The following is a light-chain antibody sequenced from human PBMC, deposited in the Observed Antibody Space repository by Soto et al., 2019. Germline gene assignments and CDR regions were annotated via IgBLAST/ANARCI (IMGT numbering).Light chain of an antibody. J-gene: IGLJ1*01. V-gene: IGLV2-8*01. Sequence: QSALTQPPSASGSPGQSVTISCTGSSSDVGRYDYVSWYQHHPGKAPKLMMFDVNKRPSGVPDRFSGSRSGNTASLTVSGLQAEDEADYFCSSYAGNSIYVFGTGTKVTFL. CDR3: SSYAGNSIYV. CDR2: DVN. CDR1: SSDVGRYDY.